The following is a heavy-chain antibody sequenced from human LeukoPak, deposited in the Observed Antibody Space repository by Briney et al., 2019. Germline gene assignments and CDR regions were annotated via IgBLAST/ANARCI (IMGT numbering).Heavy chain of an antibody. J-gene: IGHJ4*02. D-gene: IGHD6-13*01. CDR1: GFTFSSYE. Sequence: QPGGSLRLSCAASGFTFSSYEMNWVRQAPGKGLEWVSSISSSGSTMYYADSVKGRFTISRDNAKNSLYLQMSGLRVEDTAVYYCARRGYSSILRDYWGQGTLVTVSS. CDR2: ISSSGSTM. CDR3: ARRGYSSILRDY. V-gene: IGHV3-48*03.